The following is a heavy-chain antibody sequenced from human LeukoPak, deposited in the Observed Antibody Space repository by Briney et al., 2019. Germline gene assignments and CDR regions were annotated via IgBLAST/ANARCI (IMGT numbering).Heavy chain of an antibody. D-gene: IGHD6-19*01. J-gene: IGHJ4*02. Sequence: ASVKVSCKASGYTFTGYYMHWVRQAPGQGLEWMGWINPNSGGTNYAQKFQGRVTMTRDTSISTAYMELSRLRSDDTAVYYCGRVTGYSSDLNYFDYWGQGTLVTVSS. CDR3: GRVTGYSSDLNYFDY. CDR2: INPNSGGT. CDR1: GYTFTGYY. V-gene: IGHV1-2*02.